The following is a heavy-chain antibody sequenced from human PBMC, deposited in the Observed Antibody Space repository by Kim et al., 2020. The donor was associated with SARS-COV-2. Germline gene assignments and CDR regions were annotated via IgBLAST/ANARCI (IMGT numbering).Heavy chain of an antibody. CDR1: GGSISSSSYY. CDR2: IYYSGST. V-gene: IGHV4-39*01. Sequence: SETLSLTCTVSGGSISSSSYYWGWIRQPPGKGLEWIGSIYYSGSTYYNPSLKSRVTISVDTSKNQFSLKLSSVTAADTAVYYCARHDSMGSYLVYYFDYWGQGTLVTVSS. CDR3: ARHDSMGSYLVYYFDY. D-gene: IGHD1-26*01. J-gene: IGHJ4*02.